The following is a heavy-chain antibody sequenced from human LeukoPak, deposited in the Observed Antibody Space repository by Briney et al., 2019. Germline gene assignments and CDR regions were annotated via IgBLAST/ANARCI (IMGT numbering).Heavy chain of an antibody. V-gene: IGHV4-38-2*02. Sequence: SGTLSLTCTASSLTNGYHWGWIRQSPGQGLEWIGSVYRSGTTYYSPSLTTRVDISIDTSKKQFSLKLSSVTAADTAVYYCARDKSMFYVDSSGYFQARDCDYWGQGILVTVSS. CDR3: ARDKSMFYVDSSGYFQARDCDY. J-gene: IGHJ4*02. D-gene: IGHD3-22*01. CDR2: VYRSGTT. CDR1: SLTNGYH.